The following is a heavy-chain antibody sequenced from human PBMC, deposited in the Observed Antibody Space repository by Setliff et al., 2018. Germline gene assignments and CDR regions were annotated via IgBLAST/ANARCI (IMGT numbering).Heavy chain of an antibody. CDR3: ARGQPRWFDP. Sequence: SETLSLTCTVSDGSIRSGDYWGWIRQHPGKGLEWIGYIHHAGTTYYNPSLKSPVTISVDTSKSQFSLSLYSVTVADTAVYYCARGQPRWFDPWGPGTLVTVSS. V-gene: IGHV4-31*01. J-gene: IGHJ5*02. CDR2: IHHAGTT. CDR1: DGSIRSGDY.